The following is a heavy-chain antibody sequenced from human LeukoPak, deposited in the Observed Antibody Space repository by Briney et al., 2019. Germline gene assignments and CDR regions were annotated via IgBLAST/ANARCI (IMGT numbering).Heavy chain of an antibody. D-gene: IGHD3-10*01. CDR2: IYYTGST. CDR1: GDSISSSSYY. Sequence: SETLSVTCTVSGDSISSSSYYWGWIRQPPGKGLEWIGNIYYTGSTYYNPSLKSRVTISLDTSKNQFSLKLSSVTAADTAVYYCASVRRGFGESSKYYAYYYMGVWGKGTTVTISS. V-gene: IGHV4-39*01. J-gene: IGHJ6*03. CDR3: ASVRRGFGESSKYYAYYYMGV.